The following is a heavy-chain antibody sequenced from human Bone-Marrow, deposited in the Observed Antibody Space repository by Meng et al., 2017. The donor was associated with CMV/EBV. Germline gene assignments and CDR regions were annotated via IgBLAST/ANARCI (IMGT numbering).Heavy chain of an antibody. J-gene: IGHJ5*02. CDR1: GYTFTTNY. D-gene: IGHD3-22*01. CDR2: ISAYNGNT. CDR3: ARDRDDSRADP. V-gene: IGHV1-18*04. Sequence: ASVKVSCKASGYTFTTNYLHWVRQAPGQGLEWMGWISAYNGNTNYAQKLQGRVTMTTDTSTSTAYMELRSLRSDDTAVYYCARDRDDSRADPWGQGTLVTVSS.